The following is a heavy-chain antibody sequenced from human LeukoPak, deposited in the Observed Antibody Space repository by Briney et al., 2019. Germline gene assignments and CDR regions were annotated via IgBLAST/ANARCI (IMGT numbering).Heavy chain of an antibody. CDR2: IRYDGSNK. V-gene: IGHV3-30*02. CDR1: GFTVSSNY. J-gene: IGHJ4*02. Sequence: GGSLRLSCAASGFTVSSNYMSWVRQAPGKGLEWVAFIRYDGSNKKYADSVKGRFTFSRDNSKNTLYLQMNSLRAEDTAVYYCAKDRYCDNGVCSGSFDYWGQGTLVTVSS. D-gene: IGHD2-8*01. CDR3: AKDRYCDNGVCSGSFDY.